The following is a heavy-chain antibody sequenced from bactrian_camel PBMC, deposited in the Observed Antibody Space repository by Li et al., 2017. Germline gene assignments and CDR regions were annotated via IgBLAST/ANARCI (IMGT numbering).Heavy chain of an antibody. D-gene: IGHD6*01. Sequence: QLVESGGGSVQAGVSLRLSCAASGYTFVCMGWFRQTPGKQREGVAVMYTGTGATYSPNSMKARFTISRDSAKNTVYLQMNNLQPEDTATYYCAEGRGSRGEHCYSLNYWGQGTQVTVS. CDR3: AEGRGSRGEHCYSLNY. CDR2: MYTGTGAT. J-gene: IGHJ4*01. V-gene: IGHV3S54*01. CDR1: GYTFVC.